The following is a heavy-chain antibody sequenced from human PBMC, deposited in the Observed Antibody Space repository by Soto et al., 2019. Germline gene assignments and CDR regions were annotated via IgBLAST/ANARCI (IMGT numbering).Heavy chain of an antibody. CDR2: IVVGSGHT. CDR1: GFSFTSSA. J-gene: IGHJ6*02. V-gene: IGHV1-58*02. Sequence: QMQLVQSGPEVKKPGTSVKVSCKTSGFSFTSSAMKWVRQARGQRLEWIGWIVVGSGHTNNAQKFQERVTITRDMSTSTAYMELRSQGSEDTDVYYCAAASSTSGGYYGMDVWGQGTTVTVSS. D-gene: IGHD2-2*01. CDR3: AAASSTSGGYYGMDV.